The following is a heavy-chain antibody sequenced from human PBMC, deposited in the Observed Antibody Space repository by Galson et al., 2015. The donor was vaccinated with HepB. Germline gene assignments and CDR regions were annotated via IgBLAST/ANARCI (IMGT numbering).Heavy chain of an antibody. V-gene: IGHV3-64D*06. Sequence: SLRLSCAASGFTFSSYAMHWVRQAPGKGLEYVSAISSNGGSTYYADSVKGRFTISRDNSKNTLYLQMSSLRAEDTAVYYCVKGARTVLRFLEWDYGVDVWGQGTTVTVSS. J-gene: IGHJ6*02. CDR2: ISSNGGST. CDR1: GFTFSSYA. D-gene: IGHD3-3*01. CDR3: VKGARTVLRFLEWDYGVDV.